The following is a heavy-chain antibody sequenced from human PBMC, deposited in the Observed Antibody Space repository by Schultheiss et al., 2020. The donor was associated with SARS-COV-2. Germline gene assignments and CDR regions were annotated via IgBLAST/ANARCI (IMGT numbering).Heavy chain of an antibody. V-gene: IGHV3-7*01. CDR1: GLTLSGYW. J-gene: IGHJ4*02. CDR2: IKQDGSDK. Sequence: GGSLRLSCAASGLTLSGYWMHWVRQAPGKGLEWVANIKQDGSDKYYVDFVKGRFSISRDNSKDTLSLHMNSLRAEDTAVYYCARDDEYYFDYWGQGTLVTVSS. CDR3: ARDDEYYFDY.